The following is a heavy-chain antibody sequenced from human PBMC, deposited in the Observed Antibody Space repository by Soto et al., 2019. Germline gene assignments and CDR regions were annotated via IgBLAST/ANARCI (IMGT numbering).Heavy chain of an antibody. J-gene: IGHJ4*02. CDR1: GGTFSSYA. CDR3: VRSVILSGGSYKGLIWLHYFDT. CDR2: IIPIFGTA. V-gene: IGHV1-69*13. Sequence: GASVKVSCKASGGTFSSYAISWVRQAPGQGLEWMGGIIPIFGTANYAQKFQGRVTITADESTSTAYMELSSVTAADTAVYYCVRSVILSGGSYKGLIWLHYFDTWGPGTLVTVSS. D-gene: IGHD3-3*01.